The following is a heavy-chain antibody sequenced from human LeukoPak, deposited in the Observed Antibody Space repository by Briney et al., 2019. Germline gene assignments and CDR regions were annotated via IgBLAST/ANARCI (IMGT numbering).Heavy chain of an antibody. D-gene: IGHD1-26*01. V-gene: IGHV3-23*01. J-gene: IGHJ4*02. CDR1: GFTFSSYG. CDR3: AKPKVGATSGILDY. CDR2: ISGSGGST. Sequence: PGGSLRLSCAASGFTFSSYGMSWVRQAPGKWLEWVSAISGSGGSTYYADSVKGRFTISRDNSKNTLYLQMNSLRAEDTAVYYCAKPKVGATSGILDYWGQGTLVTVSS.